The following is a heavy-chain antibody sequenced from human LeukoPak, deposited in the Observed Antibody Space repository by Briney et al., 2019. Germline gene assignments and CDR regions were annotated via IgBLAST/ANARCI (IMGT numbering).Heavy chain of an antibody. Sequence: GGSLRLSCAASGFTFSSYSMNWVRQAPGKGLEWVSYISSSSSTIYYADSVKGRFTISRDNAKNSLYQQMNSLRAEDTAVYYCARDSALASFDYWGQGTLVTVSS. V-gene: IGHV3-48*04. J-gene: IGHJ4*02. D-gene: IGHD1-26*01. CDR2: ISSSSSTI. CDR1: GFTFSSYS. CDR3: ARDSALASFDY.